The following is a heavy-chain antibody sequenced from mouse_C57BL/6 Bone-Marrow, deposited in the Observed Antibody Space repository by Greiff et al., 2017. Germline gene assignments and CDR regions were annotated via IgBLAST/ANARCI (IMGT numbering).Heavy chain of an antibody. J-gene: IGHJ2*01. Sequence: DVKVEESGGGLVQPGGSMKLSCVAPGFTFSNYWMNWVRQSPEKGLEWVAQIRLKSDNYATHYAESVKGRFTISRDDSKSSVYLQMNNLRAEDTGIYYCTFITTVVAFSKYFDYWGQGTTLTVSS. V-gene: IGHV6-3*01. CDR2: IRLKSDNYAT. D-gene: IGHD1-1*01. CDR1: GFTFSNYW. CDR3: TFITTVVAFSKYFDY.